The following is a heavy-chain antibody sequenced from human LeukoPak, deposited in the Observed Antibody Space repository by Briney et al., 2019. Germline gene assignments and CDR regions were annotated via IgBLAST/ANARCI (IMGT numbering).Heavy chain of an antibody. CDR2: ISAGSGAIT. CDR1: GFTFSSYA. V-gene: IGHV3-23*01. D-gene: IGHD3-10*01. CDR3: AKNYDSGRAVPYGMDV. Sequence: GGSLRLSCVASGFTFSSYAMRWVRQAPGKGLEWVSAISAGSGAITIYAASVKGRFTISRDNSKNTLYLQMNSLRGEDTAVYYCAKNYDSGRAVPYGMDVWGQGTTVTVSS. J-gene: IGHJ6*02.